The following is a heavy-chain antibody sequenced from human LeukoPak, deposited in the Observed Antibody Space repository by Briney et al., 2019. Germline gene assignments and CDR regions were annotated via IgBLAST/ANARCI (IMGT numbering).Heavy chain of an antibody. CDR3: ATQSSSRHYLEY. J-gene: IGHJ4*02. CDR2: IYYGRNY. Sequence: PSETLSLTCTVSGDSISSRSYYWGWIRQPPGKGLEWIGKIYYGRNYKWNSSLKSRGTISVDTSKNQFSLKLSSVTAADTAVYYCATQSSSRHYLEYWGQGTLVTVSS. D-gene: IGHD2-2*01. CDR1: GDSISSRSYY. V-gene: IGHV4-39*01.